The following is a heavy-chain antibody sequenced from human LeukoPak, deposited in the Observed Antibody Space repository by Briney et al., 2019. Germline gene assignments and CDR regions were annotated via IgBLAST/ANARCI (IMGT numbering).Heavy chain of an antibody. V-gene: IGHV3-30-3*01. CDR3: ARDPPSIAAAGDYFDY. Sequence: GGSLRLSCAAFGFTFSSYAMHWVRQAPGKGLEWVAVISYDGSNKYYADSVKDRFTISRDNSKNTLYLQMNSLRAEDTAVYYCARDPPSIAAAGDYFDYWGQGTLVTVSS. D-gene: IGHD6-13*01. CDR1: GFTFSSYA. J-gene: IGHJ4*02. CDR2: ISYDGSNK.